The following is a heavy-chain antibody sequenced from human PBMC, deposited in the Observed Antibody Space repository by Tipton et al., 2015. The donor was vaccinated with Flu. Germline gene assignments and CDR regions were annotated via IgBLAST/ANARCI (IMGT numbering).Heavy chain of an antibody. J-gene: IGHJ5*02. V-gene: IGHV3-7*01. Sequence: SLRLSCAASGFNFHTDWMAWVRQAPGRGLGWLANIKGDGSEEEYVDSVKGRFTISRDNAKNSVYLQMNSLRAEDTAIYYCARGRSPFDPWGQGTLVAVSS. CDR2: IKGDGSEE. CDR3: ARGRSPFDP. CDR1: GFNFHTDW.